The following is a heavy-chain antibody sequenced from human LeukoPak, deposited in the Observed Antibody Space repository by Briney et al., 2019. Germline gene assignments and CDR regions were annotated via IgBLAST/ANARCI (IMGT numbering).Heavy chain of an antibody. CDR1: GFTVSSNY. V-gene: IGHV3-23*01. CDR2: ISGSGGST. CDR3: AKMYYYESSGYSLGAY. Sequence: GGSLRLSCAASGFTVSSNYMSWVRQAPGKGLELVSAISGSGGSTYYAESVEGRFTISRDNSKNTLYLQMNSLRAEDTAVYYCAKMYYYESSGYSLGAYWGQGTLVTVSS. J-gene: IGHJ4*02. D-gene: IGHD3-22*01.